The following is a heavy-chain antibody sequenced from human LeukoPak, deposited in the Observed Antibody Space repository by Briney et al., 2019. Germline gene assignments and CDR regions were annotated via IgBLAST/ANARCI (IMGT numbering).Heavy chain of an antibody. D-gene: IGHD3-3*01. V-gene: IGHV3-30-3*01. CDR2: LSSDGVDK. Sequence: GGSLRLSCAASGFSFGTYVMHWVRQTPGKGLEWVAILSSDGVDKRYADAVQGRLTVSRDNFKNTLYLQMNSLRTEDTAIYYCARDPGTIFDVLNYHFDNWGQGTLVTVSS. J-gene: IGHJ4*02. CDR1: GFSFGTYV. CDR3: ARDPGTIFDVLNYHFDN.